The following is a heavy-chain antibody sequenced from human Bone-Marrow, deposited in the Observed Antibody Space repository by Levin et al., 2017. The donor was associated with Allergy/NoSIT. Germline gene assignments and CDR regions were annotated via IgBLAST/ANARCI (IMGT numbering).Heavy chain of an antibody. Sequence: GGSLRLSCAVSGFNFDDYAMHWVRQAPGKGLEWVSGLNWKSNNIGYADSVKGRFTISRDNAKKSLYLRMNSLRPEDTAIYYCAKDRAGYFYAMDVWGQGTTVTVSS. J-gene: IGHJ6*02. V-gene: IGHV3-9*01. CDR1: GFNFDDYA. CDR2: LNWKSNNI. CDR3: AKDRAGYFYAMDV.